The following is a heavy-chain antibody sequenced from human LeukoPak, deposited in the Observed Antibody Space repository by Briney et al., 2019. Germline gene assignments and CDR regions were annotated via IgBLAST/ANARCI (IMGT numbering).Heavy chain of an antibody. D-gene: IGHD6-13*01. CDR1: GFTFSSYA. CDR3: AREVAAFDY. CDR2: ISYDGSNK. Sequence: GRSLRLSCAASGFTFSSYAMHWVRQAPGKGLEWVAVISYDGSNKYYADPVKGRFTISRDNSKNTLYLQMNSLRAEDTAVYYCAREVAAFDYWGQGTLVTVSS. V-gene: IGHV3-30-3*01. J-gene: IGHJ4*02.